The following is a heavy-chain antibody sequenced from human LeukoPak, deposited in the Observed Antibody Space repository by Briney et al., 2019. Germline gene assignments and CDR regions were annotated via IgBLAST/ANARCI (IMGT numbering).Heavy chain of an antibody. Sequence: ASVKVSCKASGYTFTSYAMNWVRQAPGQGLEWMGWINTNTGNPTYAQGFTGRFVFSLDTSINTAYLQISSLKVDDTAVYYCAREGGPSGYSYGYNWFAPWGQGTLVTVSS. D-gene: IGHD5-18*01. CDR2: INTNTGNP. J-gene: IGHJ5*02. CDR3: AREGGPSGYSYGYNWFAP. V-gene: IGHV7-4-1*02. CDR1: GYTFTSYA.